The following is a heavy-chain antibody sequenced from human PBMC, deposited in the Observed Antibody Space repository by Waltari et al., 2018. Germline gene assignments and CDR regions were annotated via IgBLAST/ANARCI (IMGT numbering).Heavy chain of an antibody. Sequence: QVQLVQSGAEVKKPGASVKVSCKASGYTFTGYYMHWVRQAPGQGLEWMGRINPNSGGTNYAQKCQDRVTMTRDTSISTAYMELSRLRSDDTAVYYSATVGRRIAAAGPGNYYFDYWGQGTLVTVSS. V-gene: IGHV1-2*06. CDR1: GYTFTGYY. D-gene: IGHD6-13*01. CDR2: INPNSGGT. CDR3: ATVGRRIAAAGPGNYYFDY. J-gene: IGHJ4*02.